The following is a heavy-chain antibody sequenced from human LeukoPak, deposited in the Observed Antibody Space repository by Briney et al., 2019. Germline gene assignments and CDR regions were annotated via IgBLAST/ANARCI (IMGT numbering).Heavy chain of an antibody. CDR2: IYYSGST. J-gene: IGHJ6*03. V-gene: IGHV4-39*02. CDR1: GGSFSSSSYY. CDR3: ARERANYYYYMDV. Sequence: PSETLSLTCAVYGGSFSSSSYYWGWIRQPPGKGLEWIGSIYYSGSTYYNPSLKSRVTISVDTSKNQFSLKLSSVTAADTAVYYCARERANYYYYMDVWGKGTTVTVSS.